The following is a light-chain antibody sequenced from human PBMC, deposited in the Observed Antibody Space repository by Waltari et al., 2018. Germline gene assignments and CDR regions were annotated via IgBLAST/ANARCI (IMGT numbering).Light chain of an antibody. CDR3: RSHSTNNIVL. Sequence: QSGLTQPASVSASPGESITISCTGTSGDIGGSDFVSWYQHHPGRAPKVLIFDVNHRPSGVSGRFAGSKSGNTASLTISELQPEDDADYYCRSHSTNNIVLFGGGTKVTVL. J-gene: IGLJ2*01. CDR2: DVN. V-gene: IGLV2-14*01. CDR1: SGDIGGSDF.